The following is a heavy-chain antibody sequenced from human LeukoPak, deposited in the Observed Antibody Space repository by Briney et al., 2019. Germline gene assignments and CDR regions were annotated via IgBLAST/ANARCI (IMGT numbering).Heavy chain of an antibody. D-gene: IGHD4-17*01. CDR2: IYSGGST. J-gene: IGHJ4*02. V-gene: IGHV3-66*01. CDR3: ARDSSTVTPEAPSDY. CDR1: GFTVSSNY. Sequence: GGSLRLSCAASGFTVSSNYMSWVRQAPGKGLEWVSVIYSGGSTYYADSVKGRLTISRDNSKNTLYLQMNSLRAEDTAVYYCARDSSTVTPEAPSDYWGQGTLVTVSS.